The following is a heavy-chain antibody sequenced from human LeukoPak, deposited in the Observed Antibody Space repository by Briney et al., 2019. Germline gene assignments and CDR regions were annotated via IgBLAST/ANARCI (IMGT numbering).Heavy chain of an antibody. CDR1: GGTFSSYA. J-gene: IGHJ6*02. Sequence: GSSVKVSCKASGGTFSSYAMSWVRQAPGKGLGWVSAISGSGRSTYYTDSVKGRFTISRDNSKNTVYLQMNSLRAEDTAVYYCAPGASGSYYYGMDVWGQGTTVTVSS. CDR2: ISGSGRST. V-gene: IGHV3-23*01. D-gene: IGHD1-26*01. CDR3: APGASGSYYYGMDV.